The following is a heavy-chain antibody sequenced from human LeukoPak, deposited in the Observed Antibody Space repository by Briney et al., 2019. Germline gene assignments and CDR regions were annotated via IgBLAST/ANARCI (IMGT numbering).Heavy chain of an antibody. J-gene: IGHJ4*02. CDR1: GFTVSNMS. Sequence: GGSLRLSCAASGFTVSNMSMTWVCQAPGKGRERVSLIYGDGRTSYADSVKGRVTIPRDNSKNTLFLQMNSLRAEDTAVYYCAKLVTTISYFDYWGQGTLVTDSS. V-gene: IGHV3-53*05. D-gene: IGHD5-12*01. CDR2: IYGDGRT. CDR3: AKLVTTISYFDY.